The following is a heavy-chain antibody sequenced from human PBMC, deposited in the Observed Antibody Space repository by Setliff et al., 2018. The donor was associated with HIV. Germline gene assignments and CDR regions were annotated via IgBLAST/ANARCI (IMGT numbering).Heavy chain of an antibody. CDR3: AKAGGAGYSYTYYFDY. CDR1: GGSISSYY. CDR2: IFYTGST. V-gene: IGHV4-39*07. D-gene: IGHD5-18*01. Sequence: SETLSLTCTVSGGSISSYYWGWVRQPPGKGLEWIGSIFYTGSTYYNPSLKSRVTISVDTSKNQFSLKLSSVTAADTAVYYCAKAGGAGYSYTYYFDYWGQGTRVTVS. J-gene: IGHJ4*02.